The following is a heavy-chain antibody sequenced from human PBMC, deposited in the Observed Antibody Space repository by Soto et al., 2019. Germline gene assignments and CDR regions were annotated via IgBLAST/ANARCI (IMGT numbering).Heavy chain of an antibody. D-gene: IGHD2-15*01. CDR2: SSAYNGDT. CDR1: VYTFPHYG. V-gene: IGHV1-18*04. J-gene: IGHJ4*02. CDR3: AKGSAGGLRGGVAY. Sequence: ASVTDTLMSSVYTFPHYGLTWVRQARGQGLKWMGLSSAYNGDTNNAQKFQGRVIMTTNTSTTTAYIELRSPRSDDTAAYYCAKGSAGGLRGGVAYWGQGTLVTVYS.